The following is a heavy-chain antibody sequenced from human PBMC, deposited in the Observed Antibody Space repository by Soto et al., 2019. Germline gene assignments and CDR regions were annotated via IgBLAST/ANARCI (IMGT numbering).Heavy chain of an antibody. Sequence: QVQLQESGPGLVKPSQTLSLTCTVSGGSIRSGDYKWSWIRQPPGKGLEWIGYICSNVYDYNNPSLKSRVTMCVDTSTNLFAPKLSSVTAEDTDVYYGDRNDNYVPFEYWGQGTLVTVSS. CDR3: DRNDNYVPFEY. CDR1: GGSIRSGDYK. J-gene: IGHJ4*02. D-gene: IGHD4-4*01. CDR2: ICSNVYD. V-gene: IGHV4-30-4*01.